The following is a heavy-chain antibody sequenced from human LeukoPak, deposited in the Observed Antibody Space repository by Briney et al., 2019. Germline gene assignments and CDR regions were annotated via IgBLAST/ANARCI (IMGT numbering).Heavy chain of an antibody. CDR3: ARGRYYLDY. V-gene: IGHV3-74*01. CDR1: GFTFNTYT. CDR2: INGDGSST. D-gene: IGHD3-16*01. Sequence: GGSLRLSCAASGFTFNTYTMNWVRQAPGKGLVWVSRINGDGSSTTYADSVKGRFTISRDNARNTLYLQMNSLRAEDTAVYYCARGRYYLDYWGQGTLVTVTS. J-gene: IGHJ4*02.